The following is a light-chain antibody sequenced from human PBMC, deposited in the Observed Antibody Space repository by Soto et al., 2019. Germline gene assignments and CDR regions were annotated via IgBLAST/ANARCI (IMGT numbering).Light chain of an antibody. CDR1: SSNLGDNA. Sequence: QSVLTQPPSASGTPGQRVTISCSTSSSNLGDNAVNWYQHVPGTAPKLLIYSYDQRPSGVPDRFSGSKSGTSASLAISGLQSEDEADYYCAAWDDRLDGYVFGTGTKLTVL. V-gene: IGLV1-44*01. CDR3: AAWDDRLDGYV. CDR2: SYD. J-gene: IGLJ1*01.